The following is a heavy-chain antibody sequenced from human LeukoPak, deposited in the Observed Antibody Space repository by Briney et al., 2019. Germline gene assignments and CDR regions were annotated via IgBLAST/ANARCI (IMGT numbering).Heavy chain of an antibody. CDR1: GYTFTSYD. J-gene: IGHJ6*03. D-gene: IGHD3-3*01. CDR2: INPNSGGT. CDR3: ARDHLITIFGVFQGPNMDV. V-gene: IGHV1-2*02. Sequence: ASVKVSCKASGYTFTSYDITWVRQAPGQGLEWMGWINPNSGGTNYAQKFQGRVTMTRDTSISAAYMELSRLRSDDTAVYYCARDHLITIFGVFQGPNMDVWGKGTTVTVSS.